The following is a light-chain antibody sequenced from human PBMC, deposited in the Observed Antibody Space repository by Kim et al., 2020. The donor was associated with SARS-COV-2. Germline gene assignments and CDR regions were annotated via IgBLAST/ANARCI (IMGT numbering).Light chain of an antibody. J-gene: IGLJ2*01. Sequence: PGQSVTISCTGTSSDVGGYNSVSWYQQHPGKAPKLMIYDVTKRPSGVPDRFPGSKSGNTASLTISGLQAEDEADYYCCSYAGSYTVFGGGTQLTVL. V-gene: IGLV2-11*01. CDR3: CSYAGSYTV. CDR2: DVT. CDR1: SSDVGGYNS.